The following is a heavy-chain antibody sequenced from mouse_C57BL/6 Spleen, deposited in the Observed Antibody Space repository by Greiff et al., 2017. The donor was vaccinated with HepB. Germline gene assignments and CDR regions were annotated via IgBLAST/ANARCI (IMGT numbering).Heavy chain of an antibody. CDR3: ARGYSNYVGAY. CDR1: GYTFTSYW. V-gene: IGHV1-50*01. D-gene: IGHD2-5*01. Sequence: VQLQQPGAELVKPGASVKLSCKASGYTFTSYWMQWVKQRPGQGLEWIGEIDPSDSYTNYNQKFKGKTTLTVDTSTSTAYMQISSLTSEDSAVYYCARGYSNYVGAYWGKGTLVSVST. CDR2: IDPSDSYT. J-gene: IGHJ3*01.